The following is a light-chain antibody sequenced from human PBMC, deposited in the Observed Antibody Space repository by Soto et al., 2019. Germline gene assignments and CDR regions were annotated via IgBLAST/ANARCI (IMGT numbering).Light chain of an antibody. J-gene: IGKJ5*01. CDR2: GAS. Sequence: EFVLTQSPGTLSLSPGERATLSCRASQTVRNNYLAWYQQKPGQAPRLLIYGASSRATGIPDRFSGSGSGTDFTLTISSLEPEDFAVYYCQQRSNWSITFGQGTRLEIK. CDR1: QTVRNNY. CDR3: QQRSNWSIT. V-gene: IGKV3D-20*02.